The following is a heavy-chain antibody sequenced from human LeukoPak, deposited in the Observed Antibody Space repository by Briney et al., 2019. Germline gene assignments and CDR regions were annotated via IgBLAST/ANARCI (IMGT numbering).Heavy chain of an antibody. D-gene: IGHD2-15*01. Sequence: QSGGSLRLSCAASGFTFSSYAMSWVRQAPGKGLEWVSAISGSGGSTYYADSVKGRFTISRDNVENSLYLQMNSLRDEDTAVYYCARVAAGYSVNYFDYWGRGTLVTVSS. CDR3: ARVAAGYSVNYFDY. CDR1: GFTFSSYA. V-gene: IGHV3-23*01. CDR2: ISGSGGST. J-gene: IGHJ4*02.